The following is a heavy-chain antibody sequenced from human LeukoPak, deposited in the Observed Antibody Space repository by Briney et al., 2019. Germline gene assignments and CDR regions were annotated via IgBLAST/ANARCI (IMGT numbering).Heavy chain of an antibody. CDR1: GGSFSGYY. D-gene: IGHD6-13*01. CDR2: INHSGST. J-gene: IGHJ5*02. Sequence: SETLSLTCAVYGGSFSGYYWSWIRQPPGKGLEWIGEINHSGSTNYNPSLKSRVTIPVGTSKNQFSLMLSSVTAADTAVDYCARRRVAAAGTRLSWFDPWGQGTLVTVSS. V-gene: IGHV4-34*01. CDR3: ARRRVAAAGTRLSWFDP.